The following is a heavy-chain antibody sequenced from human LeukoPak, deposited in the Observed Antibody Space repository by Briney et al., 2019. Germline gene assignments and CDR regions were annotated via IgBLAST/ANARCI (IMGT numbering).Heavy chain of an antibody. V-gene: IGHV3-48*01. Sequence: GGSLRLSCAASGFSFSSYSMNWVRQAPGKGLEWVSYISSSSSTIYYVDSVKGRFTISRDNAKTSLYLQMNSLRAEDTAVYYCARLGYSYGHAYFDYWGQGTLVTVSS. D-gene: IGHD5-18*01. CDR1: GFSFSSYS. CDR2: ISSSSSTI. J-gene: IGHJ4*02. CDR3: ARLGYSYGHAYFDY.